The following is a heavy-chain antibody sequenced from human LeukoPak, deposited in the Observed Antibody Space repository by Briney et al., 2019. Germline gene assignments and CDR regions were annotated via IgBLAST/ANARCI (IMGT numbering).Heavy chain of an antibody. CDR3: ARVACSSTSCHTGWFDP. CDR1: GGSISSYY. V-gene: IGHV4-4*07. D-gene: IGHD2-2*02. CDR2: IYTSGST. Sequence: SETLSLTCTVSGGSISSYYWSWIRQPAGKGLEWIGRIYTSGSTNYNPSLKSRVTISVDTSKNQFSLKLSSVTAADTAVYYCARVACSSTSCHTGWFDPWGQGTLVSVSS. J-gene: IGHJ5*02.